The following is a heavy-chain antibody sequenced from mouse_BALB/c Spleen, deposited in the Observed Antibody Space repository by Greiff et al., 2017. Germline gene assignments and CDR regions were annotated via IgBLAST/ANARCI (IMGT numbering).Heavy chain of an antibody. J-gene: IGHJ2*01. CDR3: ARSIYESYYVDY. Sequence: QVQLQQSGAELVRPGTSVKVSCKASGYAFTNYLIEWVKQRPGQGLEWIGVINPGSGGTNYTEKFKGKATLTAAKSSSTAYMQLSSLTSDDSAVYFCARSIYESYYVDYWGQGTTLTVSS. V-gene: IGHV1-54*01. CDR2: INPGSGGT. CDR1: GYAFTNYL. D-gene: IGHD2-3*01.